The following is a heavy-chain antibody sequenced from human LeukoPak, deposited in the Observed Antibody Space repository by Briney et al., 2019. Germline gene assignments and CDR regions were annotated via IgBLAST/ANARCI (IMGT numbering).Heavy chain of an antibody. J-gene: IGHJ4*02. D-gene: IGHD4-23*01. CDR3: ARSPPDYGGIYYFDY. V-gene: IGHV3-23*01. CDR2: ISGSGGST. CDR1: GFTFSSYA. Sequence: PGGSLRLSCAASGFTFSSYAMSWVRQAPGKGLEWVSAISGSGGSTYYADSVKGRFTISRDNSKNTLYLQMNSLRSEDTAVYYCARSPPDYGGIYYFDYWGQGTLVTVSS.